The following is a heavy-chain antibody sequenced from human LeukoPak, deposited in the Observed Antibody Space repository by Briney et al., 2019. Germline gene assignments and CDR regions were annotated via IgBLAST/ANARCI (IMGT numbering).Heavy chain of an antibody. CDR2: IFHSGTT. CDR3: AREGFLDY. J-gene: IGHJ4*02. D-gene: IGHD2/OR15-2a*01. V-gene: IGHV4-38-2*02. Sequence: PSETLSLTCTVSGYSISSGYYWGWIRQPPGRGLEWIGSIFHSGTTYYNPSLKSRGTISVDTSKNQFSLRLSSVTAADTAVYYCAREGFLDYWGQGTLVTVSS. CDR1: GYSISSGYY.